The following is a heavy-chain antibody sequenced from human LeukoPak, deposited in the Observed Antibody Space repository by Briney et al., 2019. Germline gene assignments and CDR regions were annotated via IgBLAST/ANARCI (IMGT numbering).Heavy chain of an antibody. D-gene: IGHD3-16*01. CDR2: INEHGSEI. V-gene: IGHV3-7*01. CDR3: ARNWAHLDF. CDR1: GFTFSSSW. J-gene: IGHJ4*02. Sequence: PGESLRLSCAASGFTFSSSWMNWLRQAPGKGLEWVANINEHGSEIYYVDSVKGRFTIARDNAKSSLSLQMNSLRVEDTAVYYCARNWAHLDFWGQGTLVTVSS.